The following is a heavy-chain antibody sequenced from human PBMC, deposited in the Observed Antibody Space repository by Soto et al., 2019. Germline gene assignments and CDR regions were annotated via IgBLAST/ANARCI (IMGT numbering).Heavy chain of an antibody. V-gene: IGHV3-30-3*01. CDR3: ARGQYYDFWSGSYGMDV. D-gene: IGHD3-3*01. Sequence: LSCAASGFTFSSYAMHWVRQAPGKGLEWVAVISYDGSNKYYADSVKGRFTISRDNSKNTLYLQMNSLRAEDTAVYYCARGQYYDFWSGSYGMDVWGQGTTVTVSS. CDR1: GFTFSSYA. CDR2: ISYDGSNK. J-gene: IGHJ6*02.